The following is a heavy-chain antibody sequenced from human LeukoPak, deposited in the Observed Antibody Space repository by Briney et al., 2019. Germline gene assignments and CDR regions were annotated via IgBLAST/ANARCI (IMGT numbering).Heavy chain of an antibody. CDR3: ARGLWLITGWFDP. Sequence: SETLSLTCVVYGGSFSGYYWSWIRQPPGKGLEWIGEINHSGSTNYNPSLKSRVTISVDTSKNQFSLKLSSVTAADTAVYYCARGLWLITGWFDPWGQGTLVTVSS. CDR2: INHSGST. CDR1: GGSFSGYY. V-gene: IGHV4-34*01. D-gene: IGHD6-19*01. J-gene: IGHJ5*02.